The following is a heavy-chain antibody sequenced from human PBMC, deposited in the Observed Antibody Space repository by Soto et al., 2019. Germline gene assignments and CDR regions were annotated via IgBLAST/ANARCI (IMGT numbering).Heavy chain of an antibody. V-gene: IGHV3-7*03. CDR1: GFTFSSYW. CDR3: ARESGQYRAWYSSGWYADYYYGTDV. D-gene: IGHD6-19*01. CDR2: IKQDGSEK. J-gene: IGHJ6*04. Sequence: PGGSLRLSCAASGFTFSSYWMSWVRQAPGKGLEWVANIKQDGSEKYYVDSVKGRFTISRDNAKNSLYLQMNSLRAEDTAVYYCARESGQYRAWYSSGWYADYYYGTDVWGKGTTVTVSS.